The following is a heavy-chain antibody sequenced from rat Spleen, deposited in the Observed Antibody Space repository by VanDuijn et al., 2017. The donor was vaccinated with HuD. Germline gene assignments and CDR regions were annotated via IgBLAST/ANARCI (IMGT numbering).Heavy chain of an antibody. J-gene: IGHJ3*01. Sequence: EVQLVESGGGLVQPGRSLKLSCAASGFTFSDYYMAWVRQAPKKGLEWVASISYEGSSTYYGDSVKGRFTISRDNAKSTLYLQMNSLRSEDTATYYCARPLEYRYNYVDWRFAYWGQGTLVTVSS. D-gene: IGHD1-5*01. V-gene: IGHV5-22*01. CDR2: ISYEGSST. CDR3: ARPLEYRYNYVDWRFAY. CDR1: GFTFSDYY.